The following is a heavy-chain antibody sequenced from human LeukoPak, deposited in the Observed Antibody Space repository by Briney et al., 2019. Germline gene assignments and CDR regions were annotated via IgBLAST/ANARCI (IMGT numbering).Heavy chain of an antibody. V-gene: IGHV3-30*18. CDR3: AKDRETTATGTFDF. CDR2: ISDDGRNK. J-gene: IGHJ4*02. CDR1: GFTFNNYG. D-gene: IGHD1-1*01. Sequence: GGFQRLSCAASGFTFNNYGMHYVRQAPGKGLEWVAVISDDGRNKNYADSVKGRVTISRDSSNNTLYLQMNSLRAEDTGVYFCAKDRETTATGTFDFRGQGTMVTVSS.